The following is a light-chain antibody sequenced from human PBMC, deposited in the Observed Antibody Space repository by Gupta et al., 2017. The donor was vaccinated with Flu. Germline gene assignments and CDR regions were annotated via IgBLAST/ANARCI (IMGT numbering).Light chain of an antibody. J-gene: IGLJ1*01. CDR1: SSDIGAYSY. CDR3: VSYAGDSRYV. Sequence: HSALTQPPSASGSPGQALTISCTGTSSDIGAYSYVSWYQQYPGKVPKLIIFEVNKRPSGVPYRFSGSKSDNTASLTVSGLQPEDEADYYCVSYAGDSRYVLGTGTSVAVL. CDR2: EVN. V-gene: IGLV2-8*01.